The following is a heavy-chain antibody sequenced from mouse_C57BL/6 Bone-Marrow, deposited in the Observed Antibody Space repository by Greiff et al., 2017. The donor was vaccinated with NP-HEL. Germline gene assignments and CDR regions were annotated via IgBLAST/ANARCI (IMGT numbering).Heavy chain of an antibody. CDR2: IYIGNGYT. D-gene: IGHD2-1*01. V-gene: IGHV1-58*01. CDR3: ASPSTMVSY. J-gene: IGHJ3*01. Sequence: WVMQRPGQGLEWIGYIYIGNGYTEYNEKFKGKATLTSDTSSSTAYMQLSSLTSEDSAIYFCASPSTMVSYWGQGTLVTVSA.